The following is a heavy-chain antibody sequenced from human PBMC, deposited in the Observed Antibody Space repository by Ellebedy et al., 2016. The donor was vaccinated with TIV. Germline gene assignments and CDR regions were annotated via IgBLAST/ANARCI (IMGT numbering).Heavy chain of an antibody. CDR1: GFTFSNFW. Sequence: PGGSLRLSCAASGFTFSNFWMGWVRRASGKGLEWVASIKKDRRVIFYADSVKGRFTISRDNSKNSVYLQMNSLRVEDTAVYYCASSGGSGWQRGLNCFCPWGRGTLVTVSS. D-gene: IGHD6-19*01. CDR2: IKKDRRVI. J-gene: IGHJ5*02. V-gene: IGHV3-7*01. CDR3: ASSGGSGWQRGLNCFCP.